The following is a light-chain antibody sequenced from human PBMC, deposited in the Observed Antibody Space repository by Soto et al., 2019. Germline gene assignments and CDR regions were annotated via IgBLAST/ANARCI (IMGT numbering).Light chain of an antibody. CDR2: DAS. CDR1: QDIRKF. CDR3: QQYDNLPYT. J-gene: IGKJ2*01. Sequence: DIEMTQSPSSLSASVGDRVTITCQATQDIRKFLNWFQQRPGAAPKLLIYDASILETGVPSRFAAGGSGTHFTFTITSLQPEDTGTYFCQQYDNLPYTFAQGTKVEI. V-gene: IGKV1-33*01.